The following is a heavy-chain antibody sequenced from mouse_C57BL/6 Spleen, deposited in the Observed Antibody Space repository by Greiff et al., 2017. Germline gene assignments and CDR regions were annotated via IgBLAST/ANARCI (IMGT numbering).Heavy chain of an antibody. J-gene: IGHJ2*01. D-gene: IGHD4-1*01. V-gene: IGHV5-17*01. CDR2: ISSGSSTF. Sequence: EVKVVESGGGLVKPGGSLKLSCAASGFTFSDYGMHWVRQAPEKGLEWVAYISSGSSTFYSADTVTGRFTISRDNAKNTLFLQMTSLRAEDTARDDCARNWDYFDYWGQGTTRTVSS. CDR1: GFTFSDYG. CDR3: ARNWDYFDY.